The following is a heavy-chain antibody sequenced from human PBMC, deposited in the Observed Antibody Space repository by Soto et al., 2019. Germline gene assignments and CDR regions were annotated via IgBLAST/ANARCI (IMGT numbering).Heavy chain of an antibody. CDR3: ARRGGSSSGYYYYAMDV. V-gene: IGHV4-31*03. Sequence: SETLSVTCSVSSDSMNSGGYYWSWIRQHPGKGLEWIGYIYSNGDTYYNPSLKSRVTISVDTSKNQFSLNLTSVTAADTAVYYCARRGGSSSGYYYYAMDVWGHGTTVTVSS. D-gene: IGHD6-6*01. J-gene: IGHJ6*02. CDR2: IYSNGDT. CDR1: SDSMNSGGYY.